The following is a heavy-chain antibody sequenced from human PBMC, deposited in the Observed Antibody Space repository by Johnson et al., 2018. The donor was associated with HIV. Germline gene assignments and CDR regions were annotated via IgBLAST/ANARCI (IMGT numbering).Heavy chain of an antibody. CDR1: GFSFSRYW. Sequence: VQLVESGGGLVQPGGSLRLSCVGSGFSFSRYWMSWVRQAPGKGLEWVANIKQDGSEKYYVESVKGRFTISRDNAKNSLDLQMNSLRAEDTAVYYCARDKCSGGSCYDDDVFDIWGQVTMVTVSS. CDR2: IKQDGSEK. CDR3: ARDKCSGGSCYDDDVFDI. J-gene: IGHJ3*02. V-gene: IGHV3-7*01. D-gene: IGHD2-15*01.